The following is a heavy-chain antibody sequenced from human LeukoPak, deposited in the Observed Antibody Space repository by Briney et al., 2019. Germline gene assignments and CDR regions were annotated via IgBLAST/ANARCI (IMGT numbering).Heavy chain of an antibody. CDR3: ARYNPSGYDLDY. Sequence: SETLSLTCTVSGYSISRGYYWGWIRQPPGKGLEWIGSIYHTGNTYSDPPLKSRVTISVDTSKNQFSLKLNSVTAANTAVYYCARYNPSGYDLDYWGQGSLVTVSS. D-gene: IGHD5-12*01. CDR1: GYSISRGYY. V-gene: IGHV4-38-2*02. J-gene: IGHJ4*02. CDR2: IYHTGNT.